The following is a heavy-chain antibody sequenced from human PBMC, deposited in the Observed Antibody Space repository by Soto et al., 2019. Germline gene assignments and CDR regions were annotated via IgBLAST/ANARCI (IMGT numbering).Heavy chain of an antibody. Sequence: QVHLQQWGAGLLKPSETLSLTCAVNGGAFNGYYWTWIRQSPGKGLQWIGEINHSGTVDYNPYLKSRVTFEIDTSTNQFSLTLTSVTAADTAVYYCARAGAALVRGSIGGFDYGGQCTLVTVSS. CDR2: INHSGTV. V-gene: IGHV4-34*01. J-gene: IGHJ4*02. D-gene: IGHD3-10*01. CDR1: GGAFNGYY. CDR3: ARAGAALVRGSIGGFDY.